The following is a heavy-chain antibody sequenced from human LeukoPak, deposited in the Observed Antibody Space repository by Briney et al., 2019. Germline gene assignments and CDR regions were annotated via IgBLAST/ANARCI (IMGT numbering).Heavy chain of an antibody. D-gene: IGHD6-13*01. J-gene: IGHJ6*03. CDR3: ARCTYSSSWYSDYYYYYMDV. CDR1: SGSISSGRYY. V-gene: IGHV4-61*01. Sequence: PSETLSLICYVASGSISSGRYYCSLIRQPPGKRLEWTRYIYYGGSTNYNSSLKSRVTISVDTSKNQFSLKLSSVTAADTAVYYCARCTYSSSWYSDYYYYYMDVWGKGTTVTISS. CDR2: IYYGGST.